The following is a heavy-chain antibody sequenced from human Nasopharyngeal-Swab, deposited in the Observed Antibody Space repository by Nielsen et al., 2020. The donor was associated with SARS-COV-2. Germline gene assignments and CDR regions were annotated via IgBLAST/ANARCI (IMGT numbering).Heavy chain of an antibody. CDR1: GDPIAYSTFY. Sequence: SETLSLTCTVSGDPIAYSTFYWCWIRQPPAKGLEWIGNIYYNGNTYQNPSLKSRLTISVDKSKNQFSLQLSSVTAADTAVYYCVRSSSWYYFDYWAQGTQVTVSS. J-gene: IGHJ4*02. D-gene: IGHD6-19*01. CDR3: VRSSSWYYFDY. CDR2: IYYNGNT. V-gene: IGHV4-39*01.